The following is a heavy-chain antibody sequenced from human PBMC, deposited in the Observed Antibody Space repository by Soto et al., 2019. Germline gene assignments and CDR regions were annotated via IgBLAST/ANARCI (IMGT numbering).Heavy chain of an antibody. J-gene: IGHJ5*02. D-gene: IGHD2-2*02. CDR2: ISAYNGNT. V-gene: IGHV1-18*01. Sequence: ASVKVSCKASGYTFTSYGISWVRQAPGQGLEWMGWISAYNGNTNYAQKLQGRVTMTTDTSTSTAYMELRSLRSDDTAVYYCARGSPIRQPPMYNWFDPWGQGTLVTVSS. CDR1: GYTFTSYG. CDR3: ARGSPIRQPPMYNWFDP.